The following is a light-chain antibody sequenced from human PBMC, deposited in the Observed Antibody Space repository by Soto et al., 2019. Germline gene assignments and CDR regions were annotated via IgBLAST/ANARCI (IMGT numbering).Light chain of an antibody. CDR2: AAS. V-gene: IGKV1-39*01. Sequence: DIQMTQSPSSLSASVADRVTITCRASQSISSFLNWYQQKPGKAPKLLIYAASSLQSGVPSRFSDSGSGTDFTLTISSLQPEDFATYYCQQSYSTPATFGGGTKVEIK. J-gene: IGKJ4*01. CDR1: QSISSF. CDR3: QQSYSTPAT.